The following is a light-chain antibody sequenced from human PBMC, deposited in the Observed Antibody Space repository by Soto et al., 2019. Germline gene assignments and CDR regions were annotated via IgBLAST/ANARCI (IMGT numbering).Light chain of an antibody. Sequence: QSVLTQPASVSGSPGPSITISCTGTSSDVGGYDYVSWYQQHPGKAPKLMIYDVSPRPSGVSNRFSGSKSANTASLTISGLQAEDEADYYCSSYTTSTTRVFGGGTKLTVL. V-gene: IGLV2-14*01. CDR2: DVS. J-gene: IGLJ3*02. CDR1: SSDVGGYDY. CDR3: SSYTTSTTRV.